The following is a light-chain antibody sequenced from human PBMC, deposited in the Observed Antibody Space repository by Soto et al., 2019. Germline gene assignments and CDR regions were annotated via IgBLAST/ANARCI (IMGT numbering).Light chain of an antibody. CDR3: NSYTSSSTLV. CDR1: SSDVDGYNF. Sequence: QSALTQPASVSGSPGQSITISCTGTSSDVDGYNFVSWYQQHPGKAPKLMLYNVYDRPSGISNRFSGSRSGNTASLTISGLQAEDEAHYYCNSYTSSSTLVFGGGTKLTVL. J-gene: IGLJ2*01. CDR2: NVY. V-gene: IGLV2-14*03.